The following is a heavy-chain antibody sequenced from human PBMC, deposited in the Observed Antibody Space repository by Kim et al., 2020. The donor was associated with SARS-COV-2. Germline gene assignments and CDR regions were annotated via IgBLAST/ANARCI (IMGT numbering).Heavy chain of an antibody. D-gene: IGHD3-16*01. V-gene: IGHV3-33*05. CDR3: AADNAWRRWFDP. CDR1: GFTFSSYG. J-gene: IGHJ5*02. CDR2: ITYDGNHK. Sequence: GGSLRLSCAASGFTFSSYGMHWVRQAPGKGLEWVAFITYDGNHKYYADSVKGRFTLSRDSSKNTLSLQMNSLRAEDTAMYYCAADNAWRRWFDPWGQGTLVTVSS.